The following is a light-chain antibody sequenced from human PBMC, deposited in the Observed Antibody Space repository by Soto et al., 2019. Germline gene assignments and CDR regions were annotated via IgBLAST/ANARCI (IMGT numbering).Light chain of an antibody. CDR1: QSVSSH. Sequence: EIVLTQSPATLSLSPGESATLSCGASQSVSSHLAWYQQKPGQAPRLLIYDASNRATGIPGRFSGSGSGTDFTLTISSLEPEDFAVYYCQQRSNWPLTFGQGTKVEIK. V-gene: IGKV3-11*01. CDR3: QQRSNWPLT. J-gene: IGKJ1*01. CDR2: DAS.